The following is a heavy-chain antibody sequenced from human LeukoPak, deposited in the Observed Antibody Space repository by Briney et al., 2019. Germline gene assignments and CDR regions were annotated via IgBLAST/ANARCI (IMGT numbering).Heavy chain of an antibody. D-gene: IGHD3-22*01. CDR2: ISGSGGTI. CDR1: GFTLSDYA. J-gene: IGHJ4*02. V-gene: IGHV3-23*01. Sequence: GGSLRLSCAASGFTLSDYAMSWVRQAPGQGLEWVSGISGSGGTIYYAVSVKGRYTISRDNSKNTMYLQMNSRRGDDTARDYGTKGPQVGSGYHPDYWGQGTLVTVSS. CDR3: TKGPQVGSGYHPDY.